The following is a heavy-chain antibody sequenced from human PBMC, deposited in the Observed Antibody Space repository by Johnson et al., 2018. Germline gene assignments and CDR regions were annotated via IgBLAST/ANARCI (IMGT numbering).Heavy chain of an antibody. D-gene: IGHD4-17*01. CDR2: VYDSGIT. CDR1: GGSISGYY. CDR3: ARYGGRDGDEGHGYMDV. Sequence: QVQLQESGPGLVKPSETLSLTCTVSGGSISGYYWSWIRQSPGKPPEWLGYVYDSGITHYKPSLRSRLTKLVDTSKSQFSLKLASVTAADTAVYYWARYGGRDGDEGHGYMDVWGKGTTVTVSS. J-gene: IGHJ6*03. V-gene: IGHV4-59*01.